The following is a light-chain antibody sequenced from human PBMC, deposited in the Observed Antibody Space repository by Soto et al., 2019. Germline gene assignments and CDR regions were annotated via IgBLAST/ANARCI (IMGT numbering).Light chain of an antibody. CDR1: QSISSW. CDR3: QQYNSYSSFA. J-gene: IGKJ3*01. CDR2: KAS. Sequence: DIQMTQSPSTLSASVGDRVTITCRASQSISSWLAWYQQKLGKAPKLLIYKASSLESGVPSRFSGSGSGTEFTLTISSLQPDDFATYYCQQYNSYSSFAFGPGTKVDIK. V-gene: IGKV1-5*03.